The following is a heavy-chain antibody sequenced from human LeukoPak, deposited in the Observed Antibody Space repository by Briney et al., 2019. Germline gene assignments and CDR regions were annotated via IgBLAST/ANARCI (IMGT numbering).Heavy chain of an antibody. J-gene: IGHJ4*02. CDR3: ARDKPPPYYYDSSGIFDY. Sequence: GGSLRLSCAASGLSFSKYGMHWVRQAPGKGLEWVAVIWYDGSNKYYADSVKGRFTIPRDNSKNTLYLQMNSLRAEDTAVYYCARDKPPPYYYDSSGIFDYWGQGTLVTVSS. CDR1: GLSFSKYG. V-gene: IGHV3-33*01. CDR2: IWYDGSNK. D-gene: IGHD3-22*01.